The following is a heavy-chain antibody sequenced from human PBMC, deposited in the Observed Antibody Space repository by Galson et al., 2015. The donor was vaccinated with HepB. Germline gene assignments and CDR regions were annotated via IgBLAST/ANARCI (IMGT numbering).Heavy chain of an antibody. J-gene: IGHJ4*02. V-gene: IGHV3-23*01. Sequence: SLRLSCAASGFTFSNYAMSWVRQAPGKGLEWVSGISGGGGSTYHADSVKGRFTISRDNSKNTLHLQMNSLRAEDSAVYFCARSTGYSYGYLLDYWGQGTLVTVSS. CDR1: GFTFSNYA. D-gene: IGHD5-18*01. CDR3: ARSTGYSYGYLLDY. CDR2: ISGGGGST.